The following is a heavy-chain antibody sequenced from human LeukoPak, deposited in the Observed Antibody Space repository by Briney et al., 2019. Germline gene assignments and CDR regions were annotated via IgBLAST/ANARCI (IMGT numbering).Heavy chain of an antibody. CDR3: ATDRYGSGNFDY. J-gene: IGHJ4*02. D-gene: IGHD3-10*01. V-gene: IGHV3-7*01. CDR1: GFTFSSYG. Sequence: GGSQRLSCAASGFTFSSYGMSWVRQAPGKGLEWVANIKQDGSEKYYVDSVKGRFTISRDNAKNSLYLQMNSLRAEDTAVYYCATDRYGSGNFDYWGQGTLVTVSS. CDR2: IKQDGSEK.